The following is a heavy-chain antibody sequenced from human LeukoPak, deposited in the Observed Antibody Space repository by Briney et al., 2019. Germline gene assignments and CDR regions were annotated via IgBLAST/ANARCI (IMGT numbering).Heavy chain of an antibody. CDR1: GYTFTSYY. CDR2: INPSGGST. Sequence: ASVKVSCKASGYTFTSYYMHWVRQAPGQGLEWMGIINPSGGSTSYAQKFQGRVTMTRDTSTSTVYMELSSLRSEVTAVYYCARAASGWMATIPYFDYWGQGTLVTVSS. D-gene: IGHD5-24*01. J-gene: IGHJ4*02. CDR3: ARAASGWMATIPYFDY. V-gene: IGHV1-46*01.